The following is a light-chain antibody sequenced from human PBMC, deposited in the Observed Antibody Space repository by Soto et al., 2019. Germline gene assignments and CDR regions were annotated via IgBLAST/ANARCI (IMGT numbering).Light chain of an antibody. CDR3: QQYYSSPPPT. CDR2: WAS. CDR1: QNLLYSPNNKNY. V-gene: IGKV4-1*01. Sequence: DIVMTQSPDSLAVSLGERATINCKSSQNLLYSPNNKNYLAWYQQKPGRPPKLLIYWASTRESGVPDRFSGSGSGTDFTLTISSLQAEDVAVYYCQQYYSSPPPTFGGGTNVEIK. J-gene: IGKJ4*01.